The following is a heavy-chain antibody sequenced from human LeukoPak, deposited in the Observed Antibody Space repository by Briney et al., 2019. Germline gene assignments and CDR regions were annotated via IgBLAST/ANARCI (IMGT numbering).Heavy chain of an antibody. CDR2: TRNKANGYTT. CDR3: ARVEARDGYTLDS. V-gene: IGHV3-72*01. D-gene: IGHD5-24*01. CDR1: GFTFSDHY. Sequence: GGSLRLSCAASGFTFSDHYMDWVRQAPGKGLEWVGRTRNKANGYTTEYATSVKGRFSISRDDSKNSVYLQMNSLETEDTAVYFCARVEARDGYTLDSWGQGTLVTVSS. J-gene: IGHJ4*02.